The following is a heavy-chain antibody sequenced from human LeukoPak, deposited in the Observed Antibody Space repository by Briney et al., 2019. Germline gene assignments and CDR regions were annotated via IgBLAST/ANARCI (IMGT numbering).Heavy chain of an antibody. CDR3: AKAGTTTISYFDY. CDR1: GFTFSSYG. Sequence: GGSLRLSCAASGFTFSSYGMHWVRQAPGKGLEWVSAISGSGVSTYYADSVKGRFTISRDNSKNTLYLQVNSLRAEDTAVYYCAKAGTTTISYFDYWGQGTLVTVSS. V-gene: IGHV3-23*01. CDR2: ISGSGVST. J-gene: IGHJ4*02. D-gene: IGHD1/OR15-1a*01.